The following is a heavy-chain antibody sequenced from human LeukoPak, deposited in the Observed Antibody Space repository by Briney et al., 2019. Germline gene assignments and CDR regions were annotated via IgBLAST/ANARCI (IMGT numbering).Heavy chain of an antibody. CDR1: GFTFSSYG. V-gene: IGHV3-30*02. D-gene: IGHD6-13*01. CDR2: IWYDGSNK. CDR3: AKPVHSSSRRFYYGMDV. J-gene: IGHJ6*02. Sequence: GGSLRLSCAASGFTFSSYGMHWVRQAPGKGLEWVAVIWYDGSNKYYADSVKGRFTISRDNSKNTLYLQMNSLRAEDTAVYYCAKPVHSSSRRFYYGMDVWGQGTTVTVSS.